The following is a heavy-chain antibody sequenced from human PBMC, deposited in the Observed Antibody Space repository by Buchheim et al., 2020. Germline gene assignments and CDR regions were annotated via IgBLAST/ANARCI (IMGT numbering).Heavy chain of an antibody. V-gene: IGHV3-30*18. CDR3: VKERSPGSTSSLRDWFDS. CDR2: ISYDGINK. D-gene: IGHD6-6*01. J-gene: IGHJ5*01. CDR1: GFTFTYYD. Sequence: QVQLVESGGGVVQPERSLRLSCAASGFTFTYYDIHWVRQAPGKGLEWVAVISYDGINKNYADSVRGRFTISIDNSKNTLYLQMNSLRAEDTAVYYCVKERSPGSTSSLRDWFDSWGQGTL.